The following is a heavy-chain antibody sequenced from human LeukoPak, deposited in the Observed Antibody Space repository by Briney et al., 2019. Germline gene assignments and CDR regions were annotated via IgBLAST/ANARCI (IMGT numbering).Heavy chain of an antibody. V-gene: IGHV4-39*01. Sequence: SETLSLTCTVSGGSISSSTYYWGWLRQPPGTGLERLGTIYYRGSPYYNPSLESRVTISVDTSKNQFSLKLTSVTAADTAVYYCARLGRTYYDFWSGPWGQGTLVTVSS. D-gene: IGHD3-3*01. CDR1: GGSISSSTYY. CDR3: ARLGRTYYDFWSGP. CDR2: IYYRGSP. J-gene: IGHJ5*02.